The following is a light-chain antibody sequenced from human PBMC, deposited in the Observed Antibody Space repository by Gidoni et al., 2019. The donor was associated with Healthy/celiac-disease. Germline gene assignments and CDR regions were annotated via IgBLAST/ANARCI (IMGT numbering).Light chain of an antibody. V-gene: IGLV2-11*01. CDR1: SSDVGVYNY. J-gene: IGLJ1*01. Sequence: QSALTQPRSVSGSPGQSVTISCTGTSSDVGVYNYVSWYQHHPGKAPKLMIYDVSKRPSGVPDRFSGSKSGNTASLTISGLQAEDEADYYCCSYAGSSLYVFGTGTKVTVL. CDR2: DVS. CDR3: CSYAGSSLYV.